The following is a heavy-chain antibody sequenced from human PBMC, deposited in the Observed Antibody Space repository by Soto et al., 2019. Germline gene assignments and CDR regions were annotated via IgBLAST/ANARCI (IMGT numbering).Heavy chain of an antibody. CDR1: GFTFSSHA. Sequence: EVQLLESGGGLVQPGGSLRLSCAASGFTFSSHAMTWVRQAPGKGLEWVSTIISSGTGTDYADAVKGRFSISRDNSKRTLFLQMNSLRVEDTAVYYCAKEYGMDVWGHGTTVIVSS. CDR2: IISSGTGT. CDR3: AKEYGMDV. J-gene: IGHJ6*02. V-gene: IGHV3-23*01.